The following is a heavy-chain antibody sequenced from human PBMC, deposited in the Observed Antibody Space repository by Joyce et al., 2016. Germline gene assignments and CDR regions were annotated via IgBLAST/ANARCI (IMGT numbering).Heavy chain of an antibody. CDR2: INHSGGA. D-gene: IGHD2-8*02. J-gene: IGHJ4*02. CDR1: GGSFSGYY. Sequence: QVQLQQWGAGLLKPSETLSLTCGVYGGSFSGYYWNWIRQAPGKGLEWIGEINHSGGANHNPSLEGGVTMSIDASKKQFSLKLTSVATADTAVYYCARVQFLDKVMGTGHYFDSWGQGTLVTVSS. V-gene: IGHV4-34*02. CDR3: ARVQFLDKVMGTGHYFDS.